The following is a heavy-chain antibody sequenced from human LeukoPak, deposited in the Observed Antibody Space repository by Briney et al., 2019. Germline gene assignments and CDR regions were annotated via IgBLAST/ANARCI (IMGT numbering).Heavy chain of an antibody. J-gene: IGHJ6*04. D-gene: IGHD2-2*01. CDR3: AREDAPYCSSTSCYYYYGMDV. CDR2: ISYDGSNK. CDR1: GFTFSSYA. Sequence: GGSLRLSCAASGFTFSSYAMHWVRQAPGKGLEWVAVISYDGSNKYYADSVKSRFTISRDNSKNTLYLQMNSLRAEDTAVYYCAREDAPYCSSTSCYYYYGMDVWGKGTTVTVSS. V-gene: IGHV3-30*04.